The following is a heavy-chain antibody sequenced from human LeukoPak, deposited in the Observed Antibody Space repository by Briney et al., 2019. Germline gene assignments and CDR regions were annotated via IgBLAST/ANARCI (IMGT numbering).Heavy chain of an antibody. J-gene: IGHJ6*02. Sequence: PGGSLRLSCAASGFTFSSYGMHWVRQAPGKGLEWVAFIRYDGSNKYYADSVKGRFTISRDNSKNTLYLQMNSLRADDTAVYYCANRNTGSNYYYGMDVWGQGTTVTVTS. V-gene: IGHV3-30*02. CDR2: IRYDGSNK. CDR1: GFTFSSYG. CDR3: ANRNTGSNYYYGMDV. D-gene: IGHD3-10*01.